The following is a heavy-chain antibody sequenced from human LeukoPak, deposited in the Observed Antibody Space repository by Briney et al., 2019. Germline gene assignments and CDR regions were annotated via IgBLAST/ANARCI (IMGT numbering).Heavy chain of an antibody. J-gene: IGHJ4*02. V-gene: IGHV4-39*01. D-gene: IGHD5-18*01. CDR3: ARPGGYSYGSTG. CDR1: GGSISSSSYY. Sequence: SETLSLTCTVSGGSISSSSYYWGWIRQPPGKGLEWIGSIYYSGSTYYNPSLKSRVTISVDTSKNQFSLKLSSVTAADTAVYYCARPGGYSYGSTGWGQGTLVTVSS. CDR2: IYYSGST.